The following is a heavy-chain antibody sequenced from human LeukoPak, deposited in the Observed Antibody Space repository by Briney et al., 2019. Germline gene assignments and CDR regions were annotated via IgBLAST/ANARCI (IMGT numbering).Heavy chain of an antibody. J-gene: IGHJ4*02. CDR3: AIGVTVPGLDY. CDR1: GYTFTVYW. V-gene: IGHV1-2*02. Sequence: ASVTVSFKTSGYTFTVYWLQWVRQAPGQGREWVGYINPKSGGTNYAQKFQGRVIMTRDTSITTAYMEVSGLTSGDRALYYCAIGVTVPGLDYWGQGTLVTVSS. CDR2: INPKSGGT. D-gene: IGHD1-14*01.